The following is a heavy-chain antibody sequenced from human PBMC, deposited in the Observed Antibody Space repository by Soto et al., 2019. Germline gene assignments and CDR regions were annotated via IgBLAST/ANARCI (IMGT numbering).Heavy chain of an antibody. CDR3: ARRSSGWYFDY. V-gene: IGHV3-23*01. CDR1: GFTFSSYA. D-gene: IGHD6-19*01. Sequence: EVQLLESGGGLVQPGGSLRLSCAASGFTFSSYAMNWVRQAPGKGLEWVSVISGSGGSTYYADSVKGRFTISRDNSKNTLYQQMTSLRAEDTAVYYCARRSSGWYFDYWGQGTLVTVSS. J-gene: IGHJ4*02. CDR2: ISGSGGST.